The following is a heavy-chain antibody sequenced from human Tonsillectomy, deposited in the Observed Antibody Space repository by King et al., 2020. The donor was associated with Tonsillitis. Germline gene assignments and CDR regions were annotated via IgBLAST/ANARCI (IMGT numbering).Heavy chain of an antibody. V-gene: IGHV4-39*01. Sequence: QLQESGPGLVKPSETLSLTCTVSGGSISSSSYYWGWIRQPPGKGLQWIGSIYYSGSTYYNPSLKSRVTIFVDTSKNQFSLKLSSVTAADTAVSYCARLRAAXGHFDYWGQGTLVTVSS. CDR2: IYYSGST. D-gene: IGHD3-10*01. J-gene: IGHJ4*02. CDR3: ARLRAAXGHFDY. CDR1: GGSISSSSYY.